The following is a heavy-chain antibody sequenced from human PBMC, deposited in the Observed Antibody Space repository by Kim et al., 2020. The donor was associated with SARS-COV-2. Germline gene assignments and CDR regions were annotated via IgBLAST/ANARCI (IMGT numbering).Heavy chain of an antibody. J-gene: IGHJ4*02. CDR3: ARDNDSGSYYSGKNY. Sequence: GGSLRLSCAASGFTFSSYSMNWVRQAPGKGLEWVSSISSSSSYIYYADSVKGRFTISRDNAKNSLYLQMNSLRAEDTAVYYCARDNDSGSYYSGKNYWGQGTLVTVSS. CDR2: ISSSSSYI. D-gene: IGHD1-26*01. CDR1: GFTFSSYS. V-gene: IGHV3-21*04.